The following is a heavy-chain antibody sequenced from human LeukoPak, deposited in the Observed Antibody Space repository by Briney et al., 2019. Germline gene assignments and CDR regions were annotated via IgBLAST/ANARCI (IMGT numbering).Heavy chain of an antibody. Sequence: ASVKVSCKASGGTFSSYAISWVRQAPGQGLEWMGGIIPIFGTANYAQKFQGRGTITADKSTSTAYMELSSLRSEDTAVYYCARVPWFGELFGFDYWGQGTLVTVSS. V-gene: IGHV1-69*06. CDR1: GGTFSSYA. D-gene: IGHD3-10*01. J-gene: IGHJ4*02. CDR2: IIPIFGTA. CDR3: ARVPWFGELFGFDY.